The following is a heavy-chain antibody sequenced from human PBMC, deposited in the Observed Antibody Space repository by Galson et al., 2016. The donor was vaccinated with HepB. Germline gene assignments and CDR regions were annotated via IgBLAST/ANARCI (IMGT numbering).Heavy chain of an antibody. CDR1: GFTFSIYA. CDR3: ARGLQDGDSEFNWFDP. V-gene: IGHV3-23*01. D-gene: IGHD4-17*01. Sequence: SLRLSCAASGFTFSIYAMNWVRQAPGKGLEWASQISGSGGSTYYADSVKGRFTISRDNSKNTLYLQINSLRAEDTAVYYCARGLQDGDSEFNWFDPWGQGTLVTVSS. CDR2: ISGSGGST. J-gene: IGHJ5*02.